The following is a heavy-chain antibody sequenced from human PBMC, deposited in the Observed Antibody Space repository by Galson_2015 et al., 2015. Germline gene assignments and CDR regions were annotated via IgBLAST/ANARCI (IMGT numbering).Heavy chain of an antibody. V-gene: IGHV3-30-3*01. D-gene: IGHD3-3*01. CDR3: ARDGLGYDFWSGYTDY. Sequence: SLRLSCAASGFTFSNYAMHWVRQAPGKGLEWVAVISYDGSNKYYPDSVKGRFTISRDNSKSTLYLQMNSLRAEDTAVYYCARDGLGYDFWSGYTDYWGQGTLVTVSS. CDR1: GFTFSNYA. J-gene: IGHJ4*02. CDR2: ISYDGSNK.